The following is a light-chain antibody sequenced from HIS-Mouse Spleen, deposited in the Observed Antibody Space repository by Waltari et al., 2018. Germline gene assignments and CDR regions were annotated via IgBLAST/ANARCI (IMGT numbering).Light chain of an antibody. CDR2: AAS. J-gene: IGKJ1*01. CDR3: QQRYSTPQWT. CDR1: QSISSY. V-gene: IGKV1-39*01. Sequence: DIQMTQSPSSLSASVGDRVTITCRASQSISSYLNWYQQKQGKDPKLLIYAASSLQSGVPSRFSGSGSGTDFTLTISSLQPEDFATYYCQQRYSTPQWTFGQGTKVEIK.